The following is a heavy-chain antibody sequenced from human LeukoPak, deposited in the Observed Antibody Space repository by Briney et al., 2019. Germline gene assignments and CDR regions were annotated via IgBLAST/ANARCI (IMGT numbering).Heavy chain of an antibody. V-gene: IGHV3-23*01. Sequence: GGSLRLSCAASGFTFSSYAMSWVRQAPGKGLEWVSAISGSGGSTYYADSVKGRFTISRDNSKNTLYLQMNSLRAEDTAVYYCAKDQRSYYYDSSGYYGAFGIWGQGTIVTVSS. CDR1: GFTFSSYA. J-gene: IGHJ3*02. CDR3: AKDQRSYYYDSSGYYGAFGI. CDR2: ISGSGGST. D-gene: IGHD3-22*01.